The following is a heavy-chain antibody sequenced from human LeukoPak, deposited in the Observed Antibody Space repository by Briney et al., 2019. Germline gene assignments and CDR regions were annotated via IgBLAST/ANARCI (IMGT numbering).Heavy chain of an antibody. D-gene: IGHD2-15*01. Sequence: SSETLSLTCSVSGGSISSYYWSWIRQPAGKGRGWGGRIYTSGSTNYNPSLKSRVTISVDKSNNQFSLNLTSVTAADTAVYYCARDGNGSRAFDYWGQGTLVTVFS. J-gene: IGHJ4*02. CDR3: ARDGNGSRAFDY. V-gene: IGHV4-4*07. CDR1: GGSISSYY. CDR2: IYTSGST.